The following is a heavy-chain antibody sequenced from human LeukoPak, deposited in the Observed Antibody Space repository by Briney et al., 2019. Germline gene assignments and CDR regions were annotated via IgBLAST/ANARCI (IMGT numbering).Heavy chain of an antibody. V-gene: IGHV3-21*01. Sequence: GGSLRLSCAASGFTFSSYSMNWVRQAPGKGLEWVSSISSSSSYIYYVDSVKGRFTNSRDNAKNSLYLQMNSLRAEDTAVYYCARGLPYYYDSSGYRNALDYWGQGTLVTVSS. CDR3: ARGLPYYYDSSGYRNALDY. D-gene: IGHD3-22*01. J-gene: IGHJ4*02. CDR2: ISSSSSYI. CDR1: GFTFSSYS.